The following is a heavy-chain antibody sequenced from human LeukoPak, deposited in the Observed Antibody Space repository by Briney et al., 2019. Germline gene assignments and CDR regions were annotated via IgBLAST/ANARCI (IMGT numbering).Heavy chain of an antibody. V-gene: IGHV1-69*01. Sequence: ASVKVSCKASGGTFSSYAISWVRQAPGQGLEWMGGIIPIFGTANYAQKFQGRVTITADESTSTAYMELRSLRSEDTAVYYCASVIAVAGTDAFDIWGQGTMVTVSS. D-gene: IGHD6-19*01. CDR3: ASVIAVAGTDAFDI. J-gene: IGHJ3*02. CDR2: IIPIFGTA. CDR1: GGTFSSYA.